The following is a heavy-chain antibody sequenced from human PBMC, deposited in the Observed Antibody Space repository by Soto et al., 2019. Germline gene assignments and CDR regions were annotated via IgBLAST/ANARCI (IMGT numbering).Heavy chain of an antibody. J-gene: IGHJ6*02. CDR1: GFTFDDYT. Sequence: PGGSLRLSCAASGFTFDDYTMHWVRQAPGKGLEWVSLISWDGGSTYYADSVKGRFSISRDNSKNSLYLQMNSLRTEDTALYYCAKDIFGPQWIYNFWSGPMDVWGQGTTVTVSS. CDR3: AKDIFGPQWIYNFWSGPMDV. CDR2: ISWDGGST. V-gene: IGHV3-43*01. D-gene: IGHD3-3*01.